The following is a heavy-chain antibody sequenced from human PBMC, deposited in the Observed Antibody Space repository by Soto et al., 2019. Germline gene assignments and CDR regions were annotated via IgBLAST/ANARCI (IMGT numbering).Heavy chain of an antibody. J-gene: IGHJ4*02. CDR1: GFTVGNNY. Sequence: EVQLVESGGGLIQPGGSLKLSYAASGFTVGNNYMSWVRQAPGKGLKWVSLIYSTGTTKYADSVKGRFTVSRDNAKNTLYLQMNSLRAEDTAVYYCAKDGRGSGSHYNSFGYWGQGTLVTVSS. CDR3: AKDGRGSGSHYNSFGY. D-gene: IGHD3-10*01. V-gene: IGHV3-53*01. CDR2: IYSTGTT.